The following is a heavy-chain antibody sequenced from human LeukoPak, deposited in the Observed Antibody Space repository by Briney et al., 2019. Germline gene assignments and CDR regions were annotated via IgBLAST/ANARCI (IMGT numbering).Heavy chain of an antibody. J-gene: IGHJ3*02. Sequence: PSETLSLTCTVSGGSISSGDYYWSWIRQPPGKGLEWIGYIYYSGSTYYNPSLKSRVTISVDTSKNQFSLKLSSVTAADTAVYYCARGVLLATVVAFDNWGQGTMVTVSS. CDR1: GGSISSGDYY. CDR3: ARGVLLATVVAFDN. CDR2: IYYSGST. D-gene: IGHD5-12*01. V-gene: IGHV4-30-4*01.